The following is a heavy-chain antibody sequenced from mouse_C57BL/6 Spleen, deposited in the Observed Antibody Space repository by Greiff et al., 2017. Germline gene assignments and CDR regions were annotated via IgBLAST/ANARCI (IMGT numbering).Heavy chain of an antibody. D-gene: IGHD4-1*01. Sequence: EVKVEESGGGLVQPGGSMKLSCVASGFTFSNYWMNWVRQSPEKGLEWVAQIRLKSDNYATHYAESAKGRFTISRDDSKSSVYLQMNNLRAEDTGIYYCTGSNWDYAMDYWGQGTSVTVSS. CDR3: TGSNWDYAMDY. V-gene: IGHV6-3*01. CDR1: GFTFSNYW. CDR2: IRLKSDNYAT. J-gene: IGHJ4*01.